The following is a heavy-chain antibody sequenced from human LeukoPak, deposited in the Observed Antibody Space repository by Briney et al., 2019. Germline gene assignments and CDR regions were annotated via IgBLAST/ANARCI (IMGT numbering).Heavy chain of an antibody. D-gene: IGHD5-24*01. CDR2: ISYDGSNK. J-gene: IGHJ4*02. CDR3: ARGWLQPFPAFDY. Sequence: GGSLRLSCAASGFTFSSYAMHWVRQAPGKGLEWVAVISYDGSNKYYADSVKGRFTVSRDNSKNTLYLQMNSLRAEDTAVYYCARGWLQPFPAFDYWGQGTLVTVSS. V-gene: IGHV3-30*14. CDR1: GFTFSSYA.